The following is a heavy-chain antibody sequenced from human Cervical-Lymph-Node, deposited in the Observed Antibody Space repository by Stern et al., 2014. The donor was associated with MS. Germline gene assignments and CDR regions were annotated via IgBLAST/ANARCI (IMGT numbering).Heavy chain of an antibody. J-gene: IGHJ4*02. CDR2: IYPGDSDT. V-gene: IGHV5-51*01. CDR1: GYNFTTYW. Sequence: MQLVQSGAEVKKPGESLKISCQGSGYNFTTYWIGWVRQMPGKGLEWMGIIYPGDSDTRYSPSFQGQVTISVDQSTRTAYLQWTSLKASDTAVYYCARHEGSTWYSDYWGQGTLVTVSS. D-gene: IGHD6-13*01. CDR3: ARHEGSTWYSDY.